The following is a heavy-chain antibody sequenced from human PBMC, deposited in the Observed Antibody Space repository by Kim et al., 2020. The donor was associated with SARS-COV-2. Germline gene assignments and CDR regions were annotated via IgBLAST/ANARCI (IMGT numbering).Heavy chain of an antibody. CDR2: INHSGST. V-gene: IGHV4-34*01. D-gene: IGHD3-3*01. CDR3: ARYRVVPMYYFDY. J-gene: IGHJ4*02. Sequence: SETLSLTCAVYGGSFSGYYWSWIRQPPGQGLEWIGEINHSGSTNYNPSLKSRVTISVDTSKNQFSLKLSSVTAAATAVYYCARYRVVPMYYFDYWGQGTLVTVSS. CDR1: GGSFSGYY.